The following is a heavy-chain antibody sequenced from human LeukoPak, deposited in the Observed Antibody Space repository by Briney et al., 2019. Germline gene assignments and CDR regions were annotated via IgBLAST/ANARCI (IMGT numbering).Heavy chain of an antibody. CDR1: GYTFTSYY. J-gene: IGHJ1*01. V-gene: IGHV1-46*01. CDR2: INPSGGST. D-gene: IGHD2-21*02. CDR3: ARALGKYCGDDCYTAEYFQH. Sequence: ASVKVSCKASGYTFTSYYMHWVRQAPGQGLEWMGIINPSGGSTSYAQKFQGRVTMTRDMSTSTVYMELSSLRSEDTAVYYCARALGKYCGDDCYTAEYFQHWGQGTLVTVSS.